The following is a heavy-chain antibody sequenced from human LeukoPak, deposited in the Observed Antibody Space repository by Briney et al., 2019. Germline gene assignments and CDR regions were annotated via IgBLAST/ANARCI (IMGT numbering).Heavy chain of an antibody. V-gene: IGHV3-30*18. J-gene: IGHJ4*01. CDR3: AKDLGGSTWYETFDY. Sequence: GGSLRLSCAVSGFTFSSYGMHWVRQAPGKGLEWVAVISYDGNNKYYADSVKGRFTLSRDNSKNTLYLQMNSLRAEDTALYYCAKDLGGSTWYETFDYWGPGTLVTVSS. CDR2: ISYDGNNK. CDR1: GFTFSSYG. D-gene: IGHD6-13*01.